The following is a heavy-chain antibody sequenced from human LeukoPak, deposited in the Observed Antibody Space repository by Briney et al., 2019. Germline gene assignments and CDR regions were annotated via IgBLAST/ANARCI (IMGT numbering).Heavy chain of an antibody. V-gene: IGHV3-30*18. CDR1: GFTFSSYS. D-gene: IGHD3-10*01. CDR3: AKARYGSVRYFDY. CDR2: ISYDGSNK. J-gene: IGHJ4*02. Sequence: PGGSLRLSCAASGFTFSSYSMNWVRQAPGKGLEWVAVISYDGSNKYYADSVKGRFTISRDNSKNMLYLQMSSLRAEDTAVYYCAKARYGSVRYFDYWGQGTLVTVSS.